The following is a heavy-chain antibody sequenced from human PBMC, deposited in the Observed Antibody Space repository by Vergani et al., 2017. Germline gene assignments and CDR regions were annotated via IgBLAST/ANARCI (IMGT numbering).Heavy chain of an antibody. Sequence: QVQLVQSGAEVKKPGSSVKVSCKASGGTFSSYAISWVRQAPGQGLEWMGIINPSGGRTSYAQKFQGRVTMTRDTSTSTVYMELSSLRSEDTAVYYCARWGPYMDVWGKGTTVTVSS. V-gene: IGHV1-46*03. J-gene: IGHJ6*03. D-gene: IGHD3-16*01. CDR1: GGTFSSYA. CDR3: ARWGPYMDV. CDR2: INPSGGRT.